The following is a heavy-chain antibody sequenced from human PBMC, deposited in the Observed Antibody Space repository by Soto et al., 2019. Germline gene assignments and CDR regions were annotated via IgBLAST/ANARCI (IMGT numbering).Heavy chain of an antibody. D-gene: IGHD3-3*02. J-gene: IGHJ5*02. CDR3: AKDSLPLDHKDNWFDP. V-gene: IGHV3-23*01. CDR1: GFTFSSYA. CDR2: ISGGGGST. Sequence: GGSLRLSCAASGFTFSSYAMSWVRQAPGKGLEWVSAISGGGGSTYYADSVEGRFTISRDNSKNTLYLQMNSLRAEDTAVYYWAKDSLPLDHKDNWFDPWGQGTLVTVSS.